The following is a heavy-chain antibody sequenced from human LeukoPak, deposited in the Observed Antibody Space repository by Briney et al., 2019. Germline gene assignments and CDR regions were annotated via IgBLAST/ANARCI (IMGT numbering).Heavy chain of an antibody. D-gene: IGHD3-22*01. V-gene: IGHV1-3*01. Sequence: ASVKVSCKASGYTFTSYAMHWVRQAPGQRLEWMGWINAGNGNTKYSQKFQGRVTITRDTSASTAYMELSSLRSEDTAVYYCARDQFDYYDRSGYYGRFDYWGQGTLVTVSS. CDR2: INAGNGNT. CDR3: ARDQFDYYDRSGYYGRFDY. CDR1: GYTFTSYA. J-gene: IGHJ4*02.